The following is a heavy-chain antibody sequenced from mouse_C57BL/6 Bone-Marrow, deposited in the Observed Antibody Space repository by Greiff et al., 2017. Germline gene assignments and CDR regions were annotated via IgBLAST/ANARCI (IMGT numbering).Heavy chain of an antibody. D-gene: IGHD2-4*01. CDR3: AIDDYED. V-gene: IGHV1-74*01. J-gene: IGHJ2*01. Sequence: QVQLQQPGAELVKPGASVKVSCKASGYTFTSYWMHWVKQRPGQGLEWIGRIHPYDSDTNYNQKFKGKATLTVDKSSSTAYMQLSSLTAEDCAVYYCAIDDYEDWGQGTTLTVSS. CDR2: IHPYDSDT. CDR1: GYTFTSYW.